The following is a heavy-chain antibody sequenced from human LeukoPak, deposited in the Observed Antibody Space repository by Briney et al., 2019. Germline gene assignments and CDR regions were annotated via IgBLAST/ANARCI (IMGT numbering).Heavy chain of an antibody. V-gene: IGHV3-30*18. CDR2: ISDDGRSK. D-gene: IGHD4-17*01. Sequence: PGGSLRLSCAASGFSFISYGMPWVRQAPGKGLEWVGVISDDGRSKDYADSVKGRFTISRDNSKDTLYLQMNSLRAEDTAVYYCAKRPSDYGDYVTYFDYWGQGTLVTVSS. J-gene: IGHJ4*02. CDR1: GFSFISYG. CDR3: AKRPSDYGDYVTYFDY.